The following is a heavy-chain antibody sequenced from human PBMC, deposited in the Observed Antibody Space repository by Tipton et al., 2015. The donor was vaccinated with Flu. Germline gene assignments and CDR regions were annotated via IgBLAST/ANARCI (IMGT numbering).Heavy chain of an antibody. Sequence: TLSLTCIVSGGSISSSSYYWGWVRQSPGKGLEWIGSIYYSGSTYYNPSLESRVTMSVDTSKNQFSLKMSTVTAADTAIYYCARADGASTYPYHYYGMVVWGQGTTVAVSS. V-gene: IGHV4-39*07. J-gene: IGHJ6*02. D-gene: IGHD2/OR15-2a*01. CDR3: ARADGASTYPYHYYGMVV. CDR1: GGSISSSSYY. CDR2: IYYSGST.